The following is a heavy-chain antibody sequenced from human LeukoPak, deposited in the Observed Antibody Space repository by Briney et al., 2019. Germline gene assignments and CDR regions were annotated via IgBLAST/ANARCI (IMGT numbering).Heavy chain of an antibody. CDR1: GGSISSYY. D-gene: IGHD3-22*01. CDR3: ARLTYYYDSSGFDY. V-gene: IGHV4-59*01. CDR2: IYYSGSS. Sequence: SETLSLTCTVSGGSISSYYWRWIRQPPRKGREWSGYIYYSGSSNYNPSLKSRVTISVDTSKNQFSLKLSSVTAADTAVYYCARLTYYYDSSGFDYWGQGTLVTVSS. J-gene: IGHJ4*02.